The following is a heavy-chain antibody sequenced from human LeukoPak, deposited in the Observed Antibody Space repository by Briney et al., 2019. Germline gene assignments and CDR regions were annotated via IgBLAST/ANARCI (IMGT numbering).Heavy chain of an antibody. CDR2: IYTSGST. D-gene: IGHD3-16*01. Sequence: TSETLSLTCTVSGGFISSSSYYWSWIWQPAGKGLEWIGRIYTSGSTYYNPSLKSRVTISVDTSKNQFSLKLSSVTAADTAVYYCAREPGVLKYYYYYYMDVWGKGTTVTISS. J-gene: IGHJ6*03. V-gene: IGHV4-61*02. CDR1: GGFISSSSYY. CDR3: AREPGVLKYYYYYYMDV.